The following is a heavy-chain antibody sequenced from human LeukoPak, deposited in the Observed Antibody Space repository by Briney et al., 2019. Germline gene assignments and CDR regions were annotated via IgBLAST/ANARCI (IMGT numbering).Heavy chain of an antibody. CDR3: ARDLYSYGANQDDY. D-gene: IGHD5-18*01. CDR1: GFSFSDHF. J-gene: IGHJ4*02. CDR2: INQDASAK. V-gene: IGHV3-7*01. Sequence: GGSLRLSCAASGFSFSDHFMNWVRQAPGKGLEWVANINQDASAKSYVDSVRGRFTISRDDAKNSLHLQMNSLRAEDTAVYYCARDLYSYGANQDDYWGQGILVTVS.